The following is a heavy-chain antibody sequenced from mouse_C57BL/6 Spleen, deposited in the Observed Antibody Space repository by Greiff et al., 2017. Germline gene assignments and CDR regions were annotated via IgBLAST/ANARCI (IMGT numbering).Heavy chain of an antibody. CDR1: GFTFSNYW. D-gene: IGHD4-1*01. CDR3: RGLGREFGY. CDR2: IRLKSDNYAT. J-gene: IGHJ3*01. Sequence: DVMLVESGGGFVQPGGSMKLSCVASGFTFSNYWMNWVRQSPEKGLEWVAQIRLKSDNYATNYAESVNGRFTISRDDSKSSVYRQMNNLRAEDTGFYYCRGLGREFGYWGQGTLVTVYA. V-gene: IGHV6-3*01.